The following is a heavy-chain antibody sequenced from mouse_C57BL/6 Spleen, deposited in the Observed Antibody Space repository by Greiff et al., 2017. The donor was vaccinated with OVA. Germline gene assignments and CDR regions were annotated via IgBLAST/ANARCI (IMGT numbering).Heavy chain of an antibody. V-gene: IGHV1-81*01. CDR3: ARYERYYAMDY. D-gene: IGHD2-12*01. CDR1: GYTFTSYG. CDR2: IYPRSGNT. J-gene: IGHJ4*01. Sequence: QVQLQQSGAELARPGASVKLSCKASGYTFTSYGISWVKQRTGQGLEWIGEIYPRSGNTYYNEKCKGKATLTADKSSSTAYMELRSLTSEDSAVYFCARYERYYAMDYWGQGTSVTVSS.